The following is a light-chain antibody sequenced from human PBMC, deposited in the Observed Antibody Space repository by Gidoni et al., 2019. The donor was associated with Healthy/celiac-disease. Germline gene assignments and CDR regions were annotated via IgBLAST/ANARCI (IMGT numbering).Light chain of an antibody. CDR3: QQYNSYPLT. CDR2: AAS. Sequence: DIQINQSPSSLSASVGDRFTITFRSNQGISNYLACFQQKPGKATKSLIYAASSLQSGVPSNFSVSGSGTDFTLTISSLQSEDFATYYCQQYNSYPLTFGGGTKVEIK. J-gene: IGKJ4*01. V-gene: IGKV1-16*02. CDR1: QGISNY.